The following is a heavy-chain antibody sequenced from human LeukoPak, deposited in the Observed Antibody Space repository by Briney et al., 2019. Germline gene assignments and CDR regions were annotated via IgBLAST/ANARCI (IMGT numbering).Heavy chain of an antibody. CDR2: IRQDGGEK. CDR3: ATGRDSRWFTD. CDR1: TTYW. J-gene: IGHJ4*02. V-gene: IGHV3-7*01. Sequence: GGSLRLSCTASTTYWIHWVRQAPGKGLEWVANIRQDGGEKFYLDSVKGRFTISRDNAKNSLYLHMDSLRVDDTAVYYCATGRDSRWFTDWGQGTLVTVSS. D-gene: IGHD2-15*01.